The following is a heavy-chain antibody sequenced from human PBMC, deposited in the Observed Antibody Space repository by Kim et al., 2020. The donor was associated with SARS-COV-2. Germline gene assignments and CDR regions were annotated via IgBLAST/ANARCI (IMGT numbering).Heavy chain of an antibody. CDR1: GGSISSSSYY. V-gene: IGHV4-39*01. CDR3: ARPHSSGWYDSYY. J-gene: IGHJ4*02. CDR2: IYYSGST. Sequence: SETLSLTCTVSGGSISSSSYYWGWIRQPPGKGLEWIGSIYYSGSTYYNPSLKSRVTISVDTSKNQFSLKLSSVTAADTAVYYCARPHSSGWYDSYYWGQGTLVTVSS. D-gene: IGHD6-19*01.